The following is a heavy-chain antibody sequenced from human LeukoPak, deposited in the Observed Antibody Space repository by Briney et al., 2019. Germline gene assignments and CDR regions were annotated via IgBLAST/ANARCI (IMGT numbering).Heavy chain of an antibody. CDR3: ARRYCSGGSCYSDEIEAFDI. J-gene: IGHJ3*02. D-gene: IGHD2-15*01. V-gene: IGHV3-74*01. Sequence: GGSLRLSCAASGFTFSSYWMHWVRQAPGKGLVWVSRINSDGSSTSYADSVKGRFTISRDNAKNTLYLQMNSLRAEDTAVYYCARRYCSGGSCYSDEIEAFDIWGQGTMVTVSS. CDR1: GFTFSSYW. CDR2: INSDGSST.